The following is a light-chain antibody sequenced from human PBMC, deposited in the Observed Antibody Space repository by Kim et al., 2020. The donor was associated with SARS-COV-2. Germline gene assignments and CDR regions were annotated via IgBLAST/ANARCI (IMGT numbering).Light chain of an antibody. Sequence: SYELTQPLSVSVALGQTARITCGGNNIGSKNVHWYQQKPGQAPVLVIYRDSNRPSGIPERFSGSNSGNTATLTISRAQAGDGADYYCQVWDSSTASYVFGTGTKVTVL. CDR3: QVWDSSTASYV. CDR1: NIGSKN. V-gene: IGLV3-9*01. CDR2: RDS. J-gene: IGLJ1*01.